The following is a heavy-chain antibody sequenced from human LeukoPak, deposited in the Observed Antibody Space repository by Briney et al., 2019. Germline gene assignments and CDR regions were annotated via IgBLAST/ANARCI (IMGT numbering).Heavy chain of an antibody. CDR1: GGSISSSSYY. D-gene: IGHD2-2*01. CDR3: ASAVPAATLARYYFDY. V-gene: IGHV4-39*01. Sequence: SETLSLTCTVSGGSISSSSYYWGWIRQPPGKGLEWIGSIYYSGSTYYNPSLKSRVTISVDTSKNQFSLKLSSVTAADTAVYYCASAVPAATLARYYFDYWGQGTLVTVSS. J-gene: IGHJ4*02. CDR2: IYYSGST.